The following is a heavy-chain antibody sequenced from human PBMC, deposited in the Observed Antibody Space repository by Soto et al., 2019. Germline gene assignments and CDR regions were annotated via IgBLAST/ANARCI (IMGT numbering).Heavy chain of an antibody. J-gene: IGHJ5*02. Sequence: SVKVSCKASGGTFSSYAMSWVRQAPGQGLEWMGEIIPIFGTANYAQKFQGRVTITADESTSTAYMELSSLRSEDTAVYYCARDLPWGSGSPLVENWLDPWGQGTLVTVSS. D-gene: IGHD3-10*01. CDR2: IIPIFGTA. V-gene: IGHV1-69*13. CDR3: ARDLPWGSGSPLVENWLDP. CDR1: GGTFSSYA.